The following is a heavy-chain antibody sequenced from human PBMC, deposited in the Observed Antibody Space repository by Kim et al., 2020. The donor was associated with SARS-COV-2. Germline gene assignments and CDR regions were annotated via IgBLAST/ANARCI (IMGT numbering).Heavy chain of an antibody. CDR3: GRIAVAGRGFIHEYNYNYYYGMDV. CDR1: GFTVSSNY. J-gene: IGHJ6*02. D-gene: IGHD6-13*01. V-gene: IGHV3-53*01. Sequence: GGSLRLSCAASGFTVSSNYMSWVRQAPGKGLEWVSVIYSGGNTYYADSVKGRFTISRDNSKNTLHLEMNSLRAEDTAVYYCGRIAVAGRGFIHEYNYNYYYGMDVWGQGTTVTVSS. CDR2: IYSGGNT.